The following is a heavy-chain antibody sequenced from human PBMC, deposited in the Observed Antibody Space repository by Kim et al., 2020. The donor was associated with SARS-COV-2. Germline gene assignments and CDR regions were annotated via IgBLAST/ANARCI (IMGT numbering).Heavy chain of an antibody. D-gene: IGHD4-17*01. CDR2: ISSNSATI. Sequence: GGSLRLSCAASGFTFTSYSMNWVRQPPGKGLEWVSYISSNSATIYYADSVKGRFTISRDNAYNSLYLQMDSLRAEDTAVYYCARGYYGDYTGFDSWGQGT. J-gene: IGHJ4*03. CDR3: ARGYYGDYTGFDS. V-gene: IGHV3-48*04. CDR1: GFTFTSYS.